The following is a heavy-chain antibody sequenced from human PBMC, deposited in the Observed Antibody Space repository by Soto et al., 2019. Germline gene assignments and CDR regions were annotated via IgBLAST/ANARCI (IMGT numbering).Heavy chain of an antibody. Sequence: QVQLVQSGAEVKKPGSSVKVSCKASGYTFTSYDIHWVRQAPGQGLEWMGWMNPNSGNTVYAQKFQGSVTMTRNTSISTAYMELSSLRSEDTAVYYGARGGIAAAGKGEFQHWGQGTLVTVSS. V-gene: IGHV1-8*01. D-gene: IGHD6-13*01. CDR1: GYTFTSYD. CDR3: ARGGIAAAGKGEFQH. J-gene: IGHJ1*01. CDR2: MNPNSGNT.